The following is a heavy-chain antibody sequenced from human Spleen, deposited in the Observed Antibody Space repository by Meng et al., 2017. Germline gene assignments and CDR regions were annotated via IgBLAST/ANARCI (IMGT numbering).Heavy chain of an antibody. Sequence: GGSLRLSCAAPGFSFSSYAMSWVRQAPGKGLEWVSALSGSGGSTYYADSVKGRFTISRDNSKTTLYLQMNSLRAEDTAVYYCSKSGIAAAGTDFDYWGQGTLVTVSS. CDR1: GFSFSSYA. J-gene: IGHJ4*02. V-gene: IGHV3-23*01. D-gene: IGHD6-13*01. CDR2: LSGSGGST. CDR3: SKSGIAAAGTDFDY.